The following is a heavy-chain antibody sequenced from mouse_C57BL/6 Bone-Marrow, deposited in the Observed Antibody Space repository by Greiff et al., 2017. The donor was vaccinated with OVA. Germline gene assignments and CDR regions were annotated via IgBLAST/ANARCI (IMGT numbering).Heavy chain of an antibody. Sequence: EVMLVESGAELVRPGASVKLSCTASGFNIKDDYMHWVKQRPEQGLEWIGWIDPENGDTEYASKFQGKATITADTSSNTAYLQLSSLTSEDTAVYYCTTTPISWYFDVWGTGTTVTVSS. J-gene: IGHJ1*03. CDR1: GFNIKDDY. CDR2: IDPENGDT. CDR3: TTTPISWYFDV. V-gene: IGHV14-4*01.